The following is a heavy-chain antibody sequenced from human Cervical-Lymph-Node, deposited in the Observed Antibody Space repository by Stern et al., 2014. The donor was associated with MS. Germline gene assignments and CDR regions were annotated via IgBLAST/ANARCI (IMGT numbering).Heavy chain of an antibody. V-gene: IGHV3-21*01. J-gene: IGHJ4*02. CDR1: GFTFSSYS. Sequence: EVQLVESGGGLVKPGGSLRLSCAASGFTFSSYSMNWVRQAPGKGLEWVSSISSSSSYIYYADSVKGRFTISRDNAKNSLYLQMNSLRAEDTAVYYCAKFRAVVITHFDYWGQGTLVTVSS. D-gene: IGHD3-22*01. CDR2: ISSSSSYI. CDR3: AKFRAVVITHFDY.